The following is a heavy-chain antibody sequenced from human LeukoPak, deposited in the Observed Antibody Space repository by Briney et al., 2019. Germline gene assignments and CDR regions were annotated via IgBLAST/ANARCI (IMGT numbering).Heavy chain of an antibody. CDR3: AKASVGHCSGAFCYHFDS. Sequence: GSLLLSCASSGFTFSTYAMSWGRPPPGKGLEWVAAISGDNPGTYHASSVKGRFTISRDNSKNPLHLQMTGLRAEDTAIYYCAKASVGHCSGAFCYHFDSWGQGTLVTVSS. CDR2: ISGDNPGT. V-gene: IGHV3-23*01. CDR1: GFTFSTYA. D-gene: IGHD2-15*01. J-gene: IGHJ4*02.